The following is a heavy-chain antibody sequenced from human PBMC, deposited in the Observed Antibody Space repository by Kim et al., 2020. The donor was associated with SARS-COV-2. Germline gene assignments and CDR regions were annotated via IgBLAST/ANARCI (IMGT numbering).Heavy chain of an antibody. Sequence: SETLSLTCTVSGGSINSYYWSWIRQPAGKGLEWIGRIYSSGSTNYNPSLKSRVTMSVDTSKNQFSLRLTSVTAADTAVYYCARGSDPPTYNWFDPWGQGT. V-gene: IGHV4-4*07. CDR2: IYSSGST. J-gene: IGHJ5*02. CDR3: ARGSDPPTYNWFDP. CDR1: GGSINSYY.